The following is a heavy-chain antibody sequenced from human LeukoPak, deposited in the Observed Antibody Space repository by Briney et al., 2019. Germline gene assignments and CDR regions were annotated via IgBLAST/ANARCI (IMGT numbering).Heavy chain of an antibody. V-gene: IGHV4-61*02. D-gene: IGHD6-13*01. CDR3: ARDKDSSSWTRWFDP. CDR1: GGSISSGSYY. CDR2: IYTSGST. Sequence: PSEILSLTCTVSGGSISSGSYYWSWIRQPAGKGLEWIGRIYTSGSTNYNPSLKSRVTISVDTSKNQFSLKLSSVTAADTAVYYCARDKDSSSWTRWFDPWGQGTLVTVSS. J-gene: IGHJ5*02.